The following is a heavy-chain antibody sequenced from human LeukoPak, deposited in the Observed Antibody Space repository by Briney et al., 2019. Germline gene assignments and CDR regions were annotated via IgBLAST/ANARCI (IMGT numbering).Heavy chain of an antibody. J-gene: IGHJ4*02. V-gene: IGHV4-34*01. CDR3: ARGSGYYLYYFDY. D-gene: IGHD3-3*01. CDR2: INHSGGT. CDR1: GGSFSGYY. Sequence: SETLSLTCAVYGGSFSGYYWSWIRQPPGKGLEWIGEINHSGGTNYNPSLKSRVTISVDTSKNQFSLKLSSVAAADTAVYYCARGSGYYLYYFDYWGQGTLVTVSS.